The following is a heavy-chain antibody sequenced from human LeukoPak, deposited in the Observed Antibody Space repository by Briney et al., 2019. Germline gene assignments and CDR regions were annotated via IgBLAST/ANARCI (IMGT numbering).Heavy chain of an antibody. CDR1: GGSFSGYY. CDR2: VNLSGVT. Sequence: SETLSLTCAVYGGSFSGYYWSWVRQPPGMGLEWIGEVNLSGVTNYNPSLKSRITMSLDTSKNHFSLKLSSVTAADTAVYYCAGPVGGWFDPWGQGTLVTVSS. V-gene: IGHV4-34*01. J-gene: IGHJ5*02. CDR3: AGPVGGWFDP. D-gene: IGHD3-16*01.